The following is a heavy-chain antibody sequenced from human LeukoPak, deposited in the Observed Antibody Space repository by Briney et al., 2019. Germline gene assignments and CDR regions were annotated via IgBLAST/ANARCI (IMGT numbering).Heavy chain of an antibody. D-gene: IGHD5-12*01. CDR3: ARVGGPYSGYDFGAFDI. V-gene: IGHV3-21*01. CDR1: GFTFSSDS. J-gene: IGHJ3*02. CDR2: ISSSSSYR. Sequence: GGALRLSCAASGFTFSSDSMNWVRQAPGKGLEWVSSISSSSSYRYYADSVKGRFTISRDNAKNSLYLQMNSLRAEDTAVYYCARVGGPYSGYDFGAFDIWGQGTMVTVSS.